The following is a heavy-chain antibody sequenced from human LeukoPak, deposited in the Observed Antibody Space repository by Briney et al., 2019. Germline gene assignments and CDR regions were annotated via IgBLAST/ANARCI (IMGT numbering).Heavy chain of an antibody. Sequence: PGGSLRLSCAASGFTFSSYAMHWVRQAPGKGLEWVAVISYDGSNKYYADSVKGRFTISGDNSKNTLYLQMNSLRAEDTAVYYCARGPTYYYDSSGYYPHTRYYYYYGMDVWGQGTTVTVSS. V-gene: IGHV3-30*04. CDR2: ISYDGSNK. J-gene: IGHJ6*02. CDR1: GFTFSSYA. D-gene: IGHD3-22*01. CDR3: ARGPTYYYDSSGYYPHTRYYYYYGMDV.